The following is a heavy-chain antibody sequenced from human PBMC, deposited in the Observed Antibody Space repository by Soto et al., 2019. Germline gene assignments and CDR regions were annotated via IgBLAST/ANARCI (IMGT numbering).Heavy chain of an antibody. CDR2: VNHSGTT. V-gene: IGHV4-34*01. CDR3: ARGIGYCSSINCYSSRRLRFDS. Sequence: QVQLQQWGAGLLKPSETLSLTCAVYDGSFSGYYWTWIRQSPEKGLEWIGEVNHSGTTYYNPSLKTRATISVHTPKNQFSLKMSSVTAADTAVYYCARGIGYCSSINCYSSRRLRFDSWGQGTLVTVSS. J-gene: IGHJ4*02. D-gene: IGHD2-2*01. CDR1: DGSFSGYY.